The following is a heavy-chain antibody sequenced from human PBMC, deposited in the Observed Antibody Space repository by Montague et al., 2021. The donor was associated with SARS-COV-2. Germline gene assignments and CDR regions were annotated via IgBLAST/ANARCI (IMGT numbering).Heavy chain of an antibody. CDR3: ARAAQKQYVLLWFGELLHDAFDI. D-gene: IGHD3-10*01. Sequence: SRSLSCSASGFTFSSYAMHWVRQAPGKGLEWVAVISYDGSSKYYSDSVKVRFTISRDNSKNTLYLQMNSLRAEATAVYYCARAAQKQYVLLWFGELLHDAFDIWGQGTMVTVSS. CDR1: GFTFSSYA. J-gene: IGHJ3*02. CDR2: ISYDGSSK. V-gene: IGHV3-30-3*01.